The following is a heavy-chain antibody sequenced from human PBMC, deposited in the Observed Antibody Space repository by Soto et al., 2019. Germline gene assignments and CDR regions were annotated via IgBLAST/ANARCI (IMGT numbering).Heavy chain of an antibody. CDR1: GFTFSSYG. V-gene: IGHV3-30*18. Sequence: HPGGSLRLSCAASGFTFSSYGMHWVRQAPGKGLEWVAVISYDGSNKYYADSVKGRFTISRDNSKNTLYLQMNSLRAEDTAVYYCAKDERAYGSEQYDAFDIWGQGTMVTVSS. J-gene: IGHJ3*02. CDR3: AKDERAYGSEQYDAFDI. D-gene: IGHD3-10*01. CDR2: ISYDGSNK.